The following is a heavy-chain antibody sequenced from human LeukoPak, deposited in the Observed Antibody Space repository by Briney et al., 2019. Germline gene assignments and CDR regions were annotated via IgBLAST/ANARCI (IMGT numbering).Heavy chain of an antibody. CDR1: GGSISSYY. CDR2: IYYSGSS. D-gene: IGHD6-25*01. Sequence: AETLCLTCAVSGGSISSYYWSWVRQPPGKGLEWIWGIYYSGSSNYNPSPKSRGAISLDTSKNQFPFKLRSSTAADTAVYCCAREVPTGSADGDYRGPGTPVTVS. V-gene: IGHV4-59*12. J-gene: IGHJ4*02. CDR3: AREVPTGSADGDY.